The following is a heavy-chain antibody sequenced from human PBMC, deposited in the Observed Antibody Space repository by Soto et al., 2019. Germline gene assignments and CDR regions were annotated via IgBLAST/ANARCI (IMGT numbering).Heavy chain of an antibody. CDR2: ISAYNGNT. J-gene: IGHJ5*02. V-gene: IGHV1-18*01. Sequence: EASVKVSCKASGYTFTSYGISWVRQAPGQGLEWMGWISAYNGNTNYAQKLQGRVTMTTDTSTSTAYMELRSLRSDDTAVYYCAKITLTMDNWFDPWGQGTLVTVSS. CDR3: AKITLTMDNWFDP. CDR1: GYTFTSYG. D-gene: IGHD3-10*01.